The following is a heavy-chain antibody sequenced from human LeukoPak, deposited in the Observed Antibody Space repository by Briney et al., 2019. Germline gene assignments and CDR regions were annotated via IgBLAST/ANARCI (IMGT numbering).Heavy chain of an antibody. V-gene: IGHV4-34*01. Sequence: SETLSLTCAVYGGSFSGYYWSWIRQPPGKGLEWIGGINHSGSTNYNPSLKSRVTISVDTSKNQFSLKLSSVTAADTAVYYCARGRGGIARKYDSSTTRYFDLWGRGTLVTVSS. CDR2: INHSGST. CDR3: ARGRGGIARKYDSSTTRYFDL. D-gene: IGHD3-22*01. J-gene: IGHJ2*01. CDR1: GGSFSGYY.